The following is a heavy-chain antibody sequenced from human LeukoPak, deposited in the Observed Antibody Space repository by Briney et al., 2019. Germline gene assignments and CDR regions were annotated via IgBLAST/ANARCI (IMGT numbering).Heavy chain of an antibody. V-gene: IGHV3-30*18. D-gene: IGHD3-3*01. Sequence: GGSLRLSCAASGFTFSNAWMSWVRQAPGKGLEWVAVISYDGSNKYYADSVKGRFTISRDNSKNTLYLQMNSLRAEDTAVYYCAKDLAIFGVVIAAGFDYWGQGTLVTVSS. CDR2: ISYDGSNK. CDR3: AKDLAIFGVVIAAGFDY. CDR1: GFTFSNAW. J-gene: IGHJ4*02.